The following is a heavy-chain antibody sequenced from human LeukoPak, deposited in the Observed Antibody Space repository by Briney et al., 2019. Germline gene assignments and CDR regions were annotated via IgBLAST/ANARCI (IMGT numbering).Heavy chain of an antibody. CDR3: AKDLRWLQTQPPEIGY. V-gene: IGHV3-33*06. J-gene: IGHJ4*02. D-gene: IGHD5-24*01. CDR1: GFTFSSYG. Sequence: GRSLRLSCAASGFTFSSYGMHLVRQAPGKGLEWVAVIWYDGSNKYYADSVKGRFTISRDNSKNTLYLQMNSLRAEDTAVYYCAKDLRWLQTQPPEIGYWGQGTLVTVSS. CDR2: IWYDGSNK.